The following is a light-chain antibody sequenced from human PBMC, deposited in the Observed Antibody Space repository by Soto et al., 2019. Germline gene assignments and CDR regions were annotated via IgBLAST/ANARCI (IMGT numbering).Light chain of an antibody. CDR1: SGHSSDA. CDR3: QTWGTGIDVV. V-gene: IGLV4-69*01. CDR2: VNSDGSH. J-gene: IGLJ2*01. Sequence: QLVLTQSPSASASLGASVKLTCTLSSGHSSDAIAWHQQQPEKGPRYMMKVNSDGSHNKGDGIPDRFSRSSSGAERYLTISSLKSEDEAAYYCQTWGTGIDVVFGGGTKLTVL.